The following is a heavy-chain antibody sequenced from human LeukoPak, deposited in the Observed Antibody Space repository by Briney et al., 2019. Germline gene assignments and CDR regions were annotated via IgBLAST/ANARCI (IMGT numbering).Heavy chain of an antibody. CDR1: GFTFSGFW. CDR2: INSDGSEG. CDR3: AKRLKRNYYYHYAMDV. D-gene: IGHD3-22*01. J-gene: IGHJ6*02. Sequence: AGGSLRLSCAVSGFTFSGFWMSWSRQAPGKGLEWVASINSDGSEGYYADVVKGRFTISRDNSKMTLTLQMNSLRAEDTAVYYCAKRLKRNYYYHYAMDVWGQGTTVTVSS. V-gene: IGHV3-7*03.